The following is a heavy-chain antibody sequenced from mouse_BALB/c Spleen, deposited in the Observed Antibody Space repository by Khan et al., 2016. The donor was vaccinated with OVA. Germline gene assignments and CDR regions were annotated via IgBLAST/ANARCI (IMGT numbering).Heavy chain of an antibody. Sequence: VQLKESGPGLVKPSQSLSLTCSVTGYSITSGYYWNWIRQFPGNTLEWMGYINYGGNNNYNPSLKNRISITRDTSKNQFFLRLNSVTAEDSATYYCARGGRCFDYWGQGTLVTVSA. CDR1: GYSITSGYY. J-gene: IGHJ3*01. CDR2: INYGGNN. V-gene: IGHV3-6*02. CDR3: ARGGRCFDY.